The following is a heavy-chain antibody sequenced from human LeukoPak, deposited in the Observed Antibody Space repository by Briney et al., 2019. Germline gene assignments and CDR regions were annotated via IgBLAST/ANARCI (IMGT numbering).Heavy chain of an antibody. CDR2: ISWNSGSI. CDR1: GFTFDDYA. CDR3: AKDSYCSGGSCYGGLDY. V-gene: IGHV3-9*01. Sequence: QAGRSLSLSCAASGFTFDDYAMHWVRQAPGKGLEWVSGISWNSGSIGYADSVKGRFTISRDNAKNSLYLQMNSLRVEDTALYYCAKDSYCSGGSCYGGLDYWGQGTLVTVSS. D-gene: IGHD2-15*01. J-gene: IGHJ4*02.